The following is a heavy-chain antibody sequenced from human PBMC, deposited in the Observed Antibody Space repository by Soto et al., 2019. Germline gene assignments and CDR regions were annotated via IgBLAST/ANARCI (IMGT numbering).Heavy chain of an antibody. CDR1: GCSVNNANYF. V-gene: IGHV4-31*03. D-gene: IGHD4-17*01. Sequence: HVRLEESGPGLVKPSETLSLICSVSGCSVNNANYFWNWIRHHPENGLEWIGYIYYSGSTRYNPSFKTRATRSIYTSKNQFSLRLNSVTFAYTAVYFCARAADHGCSRGGMDVWGRGTTVTVSS. CDR2: IYYSGST. CDR3: ARAADHGCSRGGMDV. J-gene: IGHJ6*02.